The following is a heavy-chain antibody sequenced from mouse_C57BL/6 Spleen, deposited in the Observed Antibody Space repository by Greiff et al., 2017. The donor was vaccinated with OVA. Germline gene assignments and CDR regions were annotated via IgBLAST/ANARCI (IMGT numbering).Heavy chain of an antibody. Sequence: QVQLQQSGAELVKPGASVKLSCKASGYTFTEYSIHWVKQRSGQGLEWIGWFYPGRGSIKYNEKFKDKATLTADKSSSTAYMELSRVTSEDSAVYFCAKNEGGSYSRAHAMDYWGQGTSITVSS. CDR3: AKNEGGSYSRAHAMDY. CDR2: FYPGRGSI. D-gene: IGHD2-5*01. CDR1: GYTFTEYS. V-gene: IGHV1-62-2*01. J-gene: IGHJ4*01.